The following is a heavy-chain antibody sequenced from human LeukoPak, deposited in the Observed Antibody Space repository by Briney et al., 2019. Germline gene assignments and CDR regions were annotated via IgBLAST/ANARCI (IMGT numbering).Heavy chain of an antibody. Sequence: SETLSLTCTVSGGSVSSGSYYWSWIRQPPGMGLEWIGYIYYSGSTNYNPSLKSRVTISVDTSKNQFSLKLSSVTAADTAVYYCARGSIALYYFDYWGQGTLVTVSS. CDR2: IYYSGST. CDR1: GGSVSSGSYY. D-gene: IGHD6-6*01. CDR3: ARGSIALYYFDY. J-gene: IGHJ4*02. V-gene: IGHV4-61*01.